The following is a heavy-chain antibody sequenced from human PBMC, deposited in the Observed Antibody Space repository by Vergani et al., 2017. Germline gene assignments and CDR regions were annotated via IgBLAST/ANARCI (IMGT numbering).Heavy chain of an antibody. V-gene: IGHV4-30-4*08. CDR1: GCSISSGDFY. CDR2: IYYSGST. J-gene: IGHJ4*02. Sequence: QVQLQESGPGLVKPSQTLSLTCTVSGCSISSGDFYCSRIRRPPGKGLVWIGVIYYSGSTYYNPSLKSRVTISVDTSKNRLSLKLSSVTAANTAVYYCARSLPSGSNSDDWGQGSLVTVSS. CDR3: ARSLPSGSNSDD. D-gene: IGHD1-26*01.